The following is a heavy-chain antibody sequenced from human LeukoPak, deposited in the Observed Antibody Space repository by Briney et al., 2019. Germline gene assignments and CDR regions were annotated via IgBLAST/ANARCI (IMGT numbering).Heavy chain of an antibody. Sequence: GGSLRLSCAASGFTFSSYAMSWVRQAPGKGLEWVSAISGSGGSTYYADSVKGRFTISRDNSKNTLYLQMNSLRAEDTAVYYCAKDAMHYYDSSGSTNWFDPWGQGTLVTVSS. D-gene: IGHD3-22*01. CDR1: GFTFSSYA. CDR3: AKDAMHYYDSSGSTNWFDP. J-gene: IGHJ5*02. V-gene: IGHV3-23*01. CDR2: ISGSGGST.